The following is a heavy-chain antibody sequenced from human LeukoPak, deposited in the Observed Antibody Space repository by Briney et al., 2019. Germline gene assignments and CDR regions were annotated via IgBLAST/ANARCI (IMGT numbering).Heavy chain of an antibody. CDR3: ARGEDIVLMVYAMESDLFFDY. CDR1: GFTFSSYS. D-gene: IGHD2-8*01. V-gene: IGHV3-21*01. Sequence: PGGSLRLSCAASGFTFSSYSMNWVRQAPGKGLEWVSSISSSSSYIYYADSVKGRFTISRDNAKNSLYLQMNSLRAEGTAVYYCARGEDIVLMVYAMESDLFFDYWGQGTLVTVPS. CDR2: ISSSSSYI. J-gene: IGHJ4*02.